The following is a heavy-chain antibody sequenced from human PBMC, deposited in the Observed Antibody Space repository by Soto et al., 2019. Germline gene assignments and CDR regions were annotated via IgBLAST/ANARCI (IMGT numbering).Heavy chain of an antibody. CDR3: ARGRYSYETIYYKFYYSALDV. Sequence: PSETLSLTCGVYGGCSRGYYWRWIRQSPGKGLEWIGDINDNGGTNYNPSLKSRVTTSLDTSKKQVSLMVSSVTAADTAVYYCARGRYSYETIYYKFYYSALDVWGQGTTVTVSS. J-gene: IGHJ6*02. CDR2: INDNGGT. D-gene: IGHD3-10*01. CDR1: GGCSRGYY. V-gene: IGHV4-34*01.